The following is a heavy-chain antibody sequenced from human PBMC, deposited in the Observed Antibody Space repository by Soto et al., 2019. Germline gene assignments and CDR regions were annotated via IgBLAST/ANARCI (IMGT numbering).Heavy chain of an antibody. J-gene: IGHJ6*02. CDR2: IYYSGST. Sequence: PSETLSLTCTVSGGSISSGGYYWSWIRQHPGKGLEWIGYIYYSGSTYYNPSLKSRVTISVDTSKNQFSLKLSSVTAADTAVYYCARDPLGYCSGGSCYSGDHYYYGMDVWGQGTTVTSP. V-gene: IGHV4-31*03. CDR1: GGSISSGGYY. D-gene: IGHD2-15*01. CDR3: ARDPLGYCSGGSCYSGDHYYYGMDV.